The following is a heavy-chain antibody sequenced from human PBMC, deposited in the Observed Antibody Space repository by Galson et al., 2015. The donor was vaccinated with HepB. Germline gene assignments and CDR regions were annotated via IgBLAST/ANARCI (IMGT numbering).Heavy chain of an antibody. CDR3: ARGFWGGELRRYYHYYMDV. J-gene: IGHJ6*03. V-gene: IGHV1-69*13. CDR1: GGTFSSYA. CDR2: LIPLFDTA. Sequence: SVKVSCKASGGTFSSYAISRVRQAPGQGLEWMGGLIPLFDTAIYAQEFQGKVTITADESTSTAYMELSSLRFEDTAVYYCARGFWGGELRRYYHYYMDVWGKGTTVTVSS. D-gene: IGHD1-26*01.